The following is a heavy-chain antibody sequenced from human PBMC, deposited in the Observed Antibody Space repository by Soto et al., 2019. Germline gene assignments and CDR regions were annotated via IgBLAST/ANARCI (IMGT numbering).Heavy chain of an antibody. Sequence: PSETLSLTCTVSGGSISSGGYYWSWIRQHPGKGLEWIGYIYYSGSTNYNPSLKSRVTISVDTSKNQFSLKLSSVTAADTAVYYCARDSSKPAEYSSSLYYYHYVMDVWGQGTTVIVSS. CDR1: GGSISSGGYY. D-gene: IGHD6-6*01. J-gene: IGHJ6*02. CDR2: IYYSGST. V-gene: IGHV4-61*08. CDR3: ARDSSKPAEYSSSLYYYHYVMDV.